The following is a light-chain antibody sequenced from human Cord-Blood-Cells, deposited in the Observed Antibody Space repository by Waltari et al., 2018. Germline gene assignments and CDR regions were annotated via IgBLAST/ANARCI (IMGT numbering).Light chain of an antibody. Sequence: QSALTQPASVSGSPGQSITISGTGTSTDVGRYNLVSWYQQHPGKAPNLMIYEGSKRPSGVSNRFSGSKSGNTASLTISGLQAEDEADYYCCSYAGSSTWVFGGGTKLTVL. CDR2: EGS. CDR1: STDVGRYNL. V-gene: IGLV2-23*01. CDR3: CSYAGSSTWV. J-gene: IGLJ3*02.